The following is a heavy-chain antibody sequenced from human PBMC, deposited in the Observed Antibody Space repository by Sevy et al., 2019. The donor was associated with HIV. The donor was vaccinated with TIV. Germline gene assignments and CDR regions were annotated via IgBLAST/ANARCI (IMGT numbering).Heavy chain of an antibody. CDR3: ARFQRSSGYFDY. J-gene: IGHJ4*02. CDR1: SGSISSSSYY. Sequence: SETLSLTCTVSSGSISSSSYYWGWIRQPPGKGLEWIGSIYYSGSTYYNPSLKSRVTISVDTSKNQFSLKLSSVTAADTAVYYCARFQRSSGYFDYWGQGTLVTVSS. CDR2: IYYSGST. V-gene: IGHV4-39*01. D-gene: IGHD3-22*01.